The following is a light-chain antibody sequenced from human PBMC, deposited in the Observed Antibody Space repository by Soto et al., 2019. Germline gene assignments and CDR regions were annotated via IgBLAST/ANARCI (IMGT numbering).Light chain of an antibody. CDR2: EVS. CDR3: SSYTTTATVL. CDR1: SSDVGNYDY. J-gene: IGLJ2*01. Sequence: QSALTQPASVSGSPGQSITISCTGTSSDVGNYDYVSWYQQYPGKVPKLMIYEVSNRPSGVSNRFSGSKSGNTASLTISGLQADDEADYFCSSYTTTATVLFGGGTK. V-gene: IGLV2-14*01.